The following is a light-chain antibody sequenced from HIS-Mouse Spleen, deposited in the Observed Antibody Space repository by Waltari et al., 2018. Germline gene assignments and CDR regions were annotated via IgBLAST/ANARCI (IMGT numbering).Light chain of an antibody. CDR3: QQLNSYFWT. CDR2: AAS. V-gene: IGKV1-9*01. Sequence: DIQLTQSPSFLSASVGDRVTITCRASQGISSYLAWYQQKPGKATKLLIYAASTLQSGVPSRFRGSGSGTEFTLTISSLQPEDFATYYCQQLNSYFWTFGQGTKVEIK. CDR1: QGISSY. J-gene: IGKJ1*01.